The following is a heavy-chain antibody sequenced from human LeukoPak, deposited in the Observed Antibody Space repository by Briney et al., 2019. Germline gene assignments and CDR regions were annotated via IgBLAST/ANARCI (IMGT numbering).Heavy chain of an antibody. Sequence: TSETLSLTCAVYGGSFSDYSWTWIRHPPGKGLEWIGGIYHSGSTYYNPSLKSRVTISVDTSKNHFSLKLSSVTAADTAVYYCAPSPSRMLWFATFDPWGQGTLVTVSS. CDR1: GGSFSDYS. CDR3: APSPSRMLWFATFDP. CDR2: IYHSGST. D-gene: IGHD3-10*01. V-gene: IGHV4-34*01. J-gene: IGHJ5*02.